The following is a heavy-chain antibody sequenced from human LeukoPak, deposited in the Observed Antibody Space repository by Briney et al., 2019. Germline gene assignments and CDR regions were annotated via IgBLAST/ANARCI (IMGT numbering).Heavy chain of an antibody. CDR2: FGGITGKT. CDR3: AERSGGNSGAFDI. J-gene: IGHJ3*02. V-gene: IGHV3-23*01. D-gene: IGHD2-8*02. Sequence: GGSLRLSCAASGFTFSTYAVSWVRQAPGKGLEWLSGFGGITGKTYYADSVKGRFTISTDNSKNTLYLQMNSLRAEDTALYYCAERSGGNSGAFDIWGQGTMVTVSS. CDR1: GFTFSTYA.